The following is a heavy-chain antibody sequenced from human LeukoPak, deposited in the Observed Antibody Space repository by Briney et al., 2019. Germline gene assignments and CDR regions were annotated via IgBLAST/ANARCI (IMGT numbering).Heavy chain of an antibody. D-gene: IGHD6-19*01. V-gene: IGHV3-30*03. CDR3: ARDQGDASGWFFDY. CDR2: IALDGSRK. J-gene: IGHJ4*02. Sequence: GGSLRLSCAVSGFTFSHHHIHWVRQAPGKGLEWVTVIALDGSRKVYADSVKGRFTISRDNSKNTVSLQMNSLGVEDTAVYYCARDQGDASGWFFDYWGQGARVIVSS. CDR1: GFTFSHHH.